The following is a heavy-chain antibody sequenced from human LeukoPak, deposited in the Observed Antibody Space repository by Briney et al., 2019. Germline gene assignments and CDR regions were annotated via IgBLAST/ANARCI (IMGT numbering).Heavy chain of an antibody. D-gene: IGHD3-9*01. CDR2: INPNSGGT. CDR1: GYTFTSCY. J-gene: IGHJ4*02. Sequence: ASVKVSCKASGYTFTSCYMHWVRQAPGQGLEWMGWINPNSGGTNYAQKFQGRVTMTRDTSISTAYMELSRLRSDDTAVYYCARGLTYYDILTGYFPSTSFDYWGQGTLVTVSS. CDR3: ARGLTYYDILTGYFPSTSFDY. V-gene: IGHV1-2*02.